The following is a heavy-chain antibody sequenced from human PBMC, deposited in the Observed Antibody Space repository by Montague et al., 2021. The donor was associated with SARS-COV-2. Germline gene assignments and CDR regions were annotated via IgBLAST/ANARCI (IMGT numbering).Heavy chain of an antibody. CDR2: VNHNGDT. CDR3: VGGGGYGIFDY. J-gene: IGHJ4*02. V-gene: IGHV4-34*01. Sequence: SETLSLTCAVYGGPFSAFFWTWIRQPPGKGLEWIGEVNHNGDTHYQPSLESRVTISIDTSRKQFSLRLNSVTVADTAVYYCVGGGGYGIFDYWGQGTLVTVSS. D-gene: IGHD5-12*01. CDR1: GGPFSAFF.